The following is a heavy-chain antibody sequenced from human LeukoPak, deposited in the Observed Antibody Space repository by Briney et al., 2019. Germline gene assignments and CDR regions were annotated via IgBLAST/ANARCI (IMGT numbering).Heavy chain of an antibody. V-gene: IGHV3-7*01. CDR2: IKQDGSEK. D-gene: IGHD2-8*01. J-gene: IGHJ4*02. Sequence: GGSLRLSCAASGFTFSSYWMSWVRQAPGKGLEWVANIKQDGSEKYCVDSVKGRFTISRDNAKNSLYLQMNSLRAEDTAVYYCVRIGRGVSSVFDYWGQGTLVTVSS. CDR1: GFTFSSYW. CDR3: VRIGRGVSSVFDY.